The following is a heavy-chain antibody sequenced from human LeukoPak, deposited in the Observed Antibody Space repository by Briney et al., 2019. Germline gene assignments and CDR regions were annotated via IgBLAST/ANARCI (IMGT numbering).Heavy chain of an antibody. CDR1: GYTFPSYD. D-gene: IGHD2-2*01. CDR3: ARGVWGSVVVPAAQYYYYYMDV. V-gene: IGHV1-8*03. J-gene: IGHJ6*03. CDR2: MNPKSGNP. Sequence: ASVNVSCKASGYTFPSYDINWVGQATGQGLEGMGWMNPKSGNPGHAPKSQGRVTITRNTSISTAYMELSSLRSDATAAYYCARGVWGSVVVPAAQYYYYYMDVWGKGTTVTVSS.